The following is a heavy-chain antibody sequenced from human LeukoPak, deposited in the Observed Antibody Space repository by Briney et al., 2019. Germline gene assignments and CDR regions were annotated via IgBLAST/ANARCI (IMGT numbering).Heavy chain of an antibody. D-gene: IGHD2-2*01. Sequence: PGGSLRLSCAASGFTFSSYAMHWVRQAPGKGLEWVSTISDNGDGTYYADSVKGRFTISRDNSKNTVFLQMNSLRAEDTAVYYCARGACSSTSCPRVLNYWGQGTLVTVSS. CDR1: GFTFSSYA. J-gene: IGHJ4*02. CDR2: ISDNGDGT. V-gene: IGHV3-23*01. CDR3: ARGACSSTSCPRVLNY.